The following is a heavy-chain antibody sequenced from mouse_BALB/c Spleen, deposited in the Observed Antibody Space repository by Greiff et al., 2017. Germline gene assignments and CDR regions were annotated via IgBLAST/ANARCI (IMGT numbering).Heavy chain of an antibody. D-gene: IGHD2-4*01. CDR2: TNPDSSTI. V-gene: IGHV4-1*02. CDR1: GFDFSRHW. Sequence: GGLVQPGGSLKLSCAASGFDFSRHWMSWVRQAPGKGLEWIGETNPDSSTINYTPSLKDKFIISRDNAKNTLYLQMSKVRSEDTALYYCARRNYDYDYAMDYGGQGTSVTVSS. J-gene: IGHJ4*01. CDR3: ARRNYDYDYAMDY.